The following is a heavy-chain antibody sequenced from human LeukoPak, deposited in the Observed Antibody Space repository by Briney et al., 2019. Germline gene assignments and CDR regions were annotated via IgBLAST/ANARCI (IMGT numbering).Heavy chain of an antibody. CDR2: MNPNNGNT. Sequence: ASVKVSCKASGYTLASFDINWVRQTPGQGPEWMGWMNPNNGNTGYAQVFQGRVTMTRNASISTAYMELRRLRSGDTAVYYCARGTRLRLGESYSYNYVMDVWGQGTTVTVSS. CDR3: ARGTRLRLGESYSYNYVMDV. CDR1: GYTLASFD. D-gene: IGHD3-16*01. J-gene: IGHJ6*02. V-gene: IGHV1-8*01.